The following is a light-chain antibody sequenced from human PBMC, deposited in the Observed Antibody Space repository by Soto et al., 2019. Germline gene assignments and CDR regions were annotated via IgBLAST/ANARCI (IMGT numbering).Light chain of an antibody. V-gene: IGKV1-6*01. CDR3: LQDYTYPWT. Sequence: IQMTQSPSSLSASAGDRVTITCRASQGISNELGWYQQRPGKAPKVLIYGASNLQSGVPSRFSGSASGTDFTLTISSLQPEDFATYYCLQDYTYPWTFGQGTKVEMK. CDR2: GAS. CDR1: QGISNE. J-gene: IGKJ1*01.